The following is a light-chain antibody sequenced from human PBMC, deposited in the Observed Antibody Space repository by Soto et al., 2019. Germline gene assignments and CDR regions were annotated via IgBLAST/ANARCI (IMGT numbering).Light chain of an antibody. J-gene: IGKJ1*01. Sequence: ELVMTQSPAALSLSPGERATLSCRASQTISVSYLAWYQQKPGQGPRLLIYGTANRATGVPDRFSGVGSGTDFTLTINRLDPEDSAVYFCNQYSVSHWTFGQGTKVDIK. CDR3: NQYSVSHWT. V-gene: IGKV3-20*01. CDR1: QTISVSY. CDR2: GTA.